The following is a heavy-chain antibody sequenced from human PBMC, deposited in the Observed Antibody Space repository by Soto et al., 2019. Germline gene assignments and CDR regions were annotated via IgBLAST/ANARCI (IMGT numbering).Heavy chain of an antibody. Sequence: SETLSLTCIVSGGSISSSYWSWIRQPPGKALEWIGYIYYSGITIYNPSLKSRVTISVDTSKNQFSLKLSSVTAADTAVYYCASYGSGSDSSSFQHWGQGTLVIVSS. V-gene: IGHV4-59*08. CDR3: ASYGSGSDSSSFQH. J-gene: IGHJ1*01. CDR2: IYYSGIT. CDR1: GGSISSSY. D-gene: IGHD3-10*01.